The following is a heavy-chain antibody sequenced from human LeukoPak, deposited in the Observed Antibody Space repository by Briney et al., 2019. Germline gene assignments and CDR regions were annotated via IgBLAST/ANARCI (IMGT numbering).Heavy chain of an antibody. D-gene: IGHD3-3*01. CDR3: ARKRITIFGVLYWFVP. CDR1: GGSFSGYC. Sequence: PSETLSLXCAVYGGSFSGYCWRWIRPPPGKGREWIGEINHGGSTNYNPSLKSRVTISVDTSKNQFSLKLSSVTAADTAVYYCARKRITIFGVLYWFVPWGQGTLVTVSS. CDR2: INHGGST. J-gene: IGHJ5*02. V-gene: IGHV4-34*01.